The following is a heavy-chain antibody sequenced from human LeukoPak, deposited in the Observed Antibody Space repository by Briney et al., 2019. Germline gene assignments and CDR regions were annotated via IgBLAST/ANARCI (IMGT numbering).Heavy chain of an antibody. CDR1: GYTFTSFD. CDR2: MNPNSGNS. Sequence: ASVKVSCKASGYTFTSFDFSWVRQATGQGLEWMGWMNPNSGNSGYAQRFQGRVTMTRNTAISTAYMELSGLRSDDTAVYYCARVRGNCGDDCYSFDSWGQETLVTVSS. D-gene: IGHD2-21*01. CDR3: ARVRGNCGDDCYSFDS. V-gene: IGHV1-8*01. J-gene: IGHJ4*02.